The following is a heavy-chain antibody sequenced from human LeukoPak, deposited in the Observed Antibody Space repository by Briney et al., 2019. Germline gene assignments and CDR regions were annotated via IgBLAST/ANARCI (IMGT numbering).Heavy chain of an antibody. CDR3: ARESYSSSTGFDS. V-gene: IGHV1-18*01. CDR1: GCTFTSYG. D-gene: IGHD6-6*01. Sequence: GASVQVSCNTSGCTFTSYGINWGRRAPGQGLEWMGWISGYNGNTNYAQKLQGRVTMTTDTSTSTAYMELRSLRSDDTAVYYCARESYSSSTGFDSWGEGTLVTVSS. CDR2: ISGYNGNT. J-gene: IGHJ4*02.